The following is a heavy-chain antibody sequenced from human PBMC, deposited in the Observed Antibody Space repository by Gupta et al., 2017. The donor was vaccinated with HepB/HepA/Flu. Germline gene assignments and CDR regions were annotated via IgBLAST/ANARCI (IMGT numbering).Heavy chain of an antibody. D-gene: IGHD4-17*01. J-gene: IGHJ6*02. CDR1: GFTFSSYG. CDR3: AKVHYGDYDYYYYGMDV. CDR2: ISYDGSNK. Sequence: QVQLVESGGGVVQPGRSLRLSCAASGFTFSSYGMHWVPQAPGKGLEWVAVISYDGSNKYYADSVKGRFTISRDNSKNTLYLQMNSLRAEDTAVYYCAKVHYGDYDYYYYGMDVWGQGTTVTVSS. V-gene: IGHV3-30*18.